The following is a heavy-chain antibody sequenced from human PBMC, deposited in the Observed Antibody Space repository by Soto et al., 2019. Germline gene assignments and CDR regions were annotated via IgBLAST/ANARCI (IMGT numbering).Heavy chain of an antibody. D-gene: IGHD6-6*01. J-gene: IGHJ6*02. CDR1: GGSISSGDYY. V-gene: IGHV4-30-4*01. CDR2: IYYSGRT. CDR3: ARDRRYSSSPSYYYYGMDV. Sequence: KPSETLSLTCTVSGGSISSGDYYWSWIRQPPGKGLEWIGYIYYSGRTYYYPSLKRRVTIPVYASKNQFSLNLSPVTAADTAVYYCARDRRYSSSPSYYYYGMDVWGQGTTVTVSS.